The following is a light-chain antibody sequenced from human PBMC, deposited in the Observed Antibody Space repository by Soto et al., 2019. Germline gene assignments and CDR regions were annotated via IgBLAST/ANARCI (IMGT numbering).Light chain of an antibody. V-gene: IGKV1-5*03. Sequence: DIQMTQSPSTLAASVGDRVTITCRASHSISSWLAWYQQKPGKAPKLLIYKASSLESGVPSRFSGSGSGTEFTLTISSLQPDDFATYYCQQYNSYSEWTFGQGTKVDIK. J-gene: IGKJ1*01. CDR1: HSISSW. CDR3: QQYNSYSEWT. CDR2: KAS.